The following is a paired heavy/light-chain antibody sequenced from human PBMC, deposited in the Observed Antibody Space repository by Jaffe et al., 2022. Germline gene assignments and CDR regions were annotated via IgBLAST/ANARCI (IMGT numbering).Heavy chain of an antibody. D-gene: IGHD4-17*01. CDR3: AKDRAIRYGDLETVGYFDY. Sequence: EVQLLESGGGLVQPGGSLRLSCAASGFTFSSYAMSWVRQAPGKGLEWVSAISGSGGSTYYADSVKGRFTISRDNSKNTLYLQMNSLRAEDTAVYYCAKDRAIRYGDLETVGYFDYWGQGTLVTVSS. J-gene: IGHJ4*02. CDR2: ISGSGGST. V-gene: IGHV3-23*01. CDR1: GFTFSSYA.
Light chain of an antibody. CDR3: QQYDNLHLLT. CDR2: DAS. V-gene: IGKV1-33*01. J-gene: IGKJ4*01. Sequence: DIQMTQSPSSLSASVGDRVTITCQASQDISNYLNWYQQKPGKAPKLLIYDASNLETGVPSRFSGSGSGTDFTFTISSLQPEDIATYYCQQYDNLHLLTFGGGTKVEIK. CDR1: QDISNY.